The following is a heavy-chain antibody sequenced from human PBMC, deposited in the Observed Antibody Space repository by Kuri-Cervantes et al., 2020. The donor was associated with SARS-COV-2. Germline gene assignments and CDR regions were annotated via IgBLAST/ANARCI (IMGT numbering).Heavy chain of an antibody. J-gene: IGHJ6*03. V-gene: IGHV4-61*08. D-gene: IGHD1-14*01. CDR2: IYYSGST. Sequence: ESLKISCTVSGGSISSGDYYWSWIRQPPGKGLEWIGYIYYSGSTNYNPSLKSRVTISVDTSKNQFSLKLSSVTAADTAVYYCARDKGTYKKSYYYYYYMDVWGKGTTVTVSS. CDR1: GGSISSGDYY. CDR3: ARDKGTYKKSYYYYYYMDV.